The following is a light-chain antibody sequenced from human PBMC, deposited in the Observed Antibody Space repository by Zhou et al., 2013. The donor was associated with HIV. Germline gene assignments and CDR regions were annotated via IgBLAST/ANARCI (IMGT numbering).Light chain of an antibody. Sequence: EVVLTQSPGTLSLSPGERATLSCRASQSVGSSYLAWYQQKPGQAPRLVIYGASSRATDIPDRFSGTGSGTDFTLTINRLEPADFAVYYCQQYEFFGQGTRLDIK. CDR1: QSVGSSY. J-gene: IGKJ5*01. CDR3: QQYEF. CDR2: GAS. V-gene: IGKV3-20*01.